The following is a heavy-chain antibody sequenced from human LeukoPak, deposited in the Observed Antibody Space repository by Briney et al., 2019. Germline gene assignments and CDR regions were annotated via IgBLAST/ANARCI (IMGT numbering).Heavy chain of an antibody. D-gene: IGHD3-22*01. CDR2: IYYSGST. J-gene: IGHJ4*02. V-gene: IGHV4-61*05. CDR1: GGSISSSSYY. CDR3: ARDIDYYDSSGFLL. Sequence: SETLSLTCTVSGGSISSSSYYWGWIRQPPGKGLEWIGYIYYSGSTNYNPSLKSRVTISVDTSKNQFSLKLSSVTAADTAVYYCARDIDYYDSSGFLLWGQGTLVTVSS.